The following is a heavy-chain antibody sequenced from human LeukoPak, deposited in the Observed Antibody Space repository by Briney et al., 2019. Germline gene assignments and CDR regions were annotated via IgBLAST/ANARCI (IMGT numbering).Heavy chain of an antibody. J-gene: IGHJ3*01. D-gene: IGHD1-26*01. Sequence: PGGSLRLSCAASGFTLSRHWMHWVRQAPGKGLVWVSHIESDGSGATYADPVRGRFTISRDNAKNTLYLQMNSLGAEDTAVYFCVREIYVVGPAAFDLWGQGTMVTVSS. CDR1: GFTLSRHW. V-gene: IGHV3-74*01. CDR3: VREIYVVGPAAFDL. CDR2: IESDGSGA.